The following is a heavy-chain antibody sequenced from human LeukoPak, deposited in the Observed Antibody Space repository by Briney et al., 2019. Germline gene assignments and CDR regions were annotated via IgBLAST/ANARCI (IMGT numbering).Heavy chain of an antibody. D-gene: IGHD5-24*01. V-gene: IGHV4-59*08. CDR3: ARGAGAGYNLQPFDY. J-gene: IGHJ4*02. CDR1: GGSISSYY. Sequence: SETLSLTCTVSGGSISSYYWSWIRQPPGKGLEWIGYIYYSGSTKYNPSLKSRVSISVDTSKNQFSLKLSSVTAADTAVYYCARGAGAGYNLQPFDYWGQGTLVTVSS. CDR2: IYYSGST.